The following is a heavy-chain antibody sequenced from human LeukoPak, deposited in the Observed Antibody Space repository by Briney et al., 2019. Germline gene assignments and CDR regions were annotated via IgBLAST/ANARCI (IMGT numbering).Heavy chain of an antibody. CDR3: AKRGRFGEFI. J-gene: IGHJ4*02. V-gene: IGHV3-23*01. D-gene: IGHD3-10*01. Sequence: GGSLRLSCTASGFTFGDYAMSWVRQAPGKGLEWVSAISGSGGSTYYADSVKGRFTISRDNSKNTLYLQMNSLRAEDTAVYYCAKRGRFGEFIWGQGTLVTVSS. CDR2: ISGSGGST. CDR1: GFTFGDYA.